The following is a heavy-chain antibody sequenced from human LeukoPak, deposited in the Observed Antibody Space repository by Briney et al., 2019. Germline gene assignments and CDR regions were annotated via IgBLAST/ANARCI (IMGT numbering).Heavy chain of an antibody. J-gene: IGHJ4*02. CDR2: IYTSGST. V-gene: IGHV4-4*07. CDR1: GGSISSYY. D-gene: IGHD4-17*01. CDR3: ARESSYGDYDEGFDY. Sequence: SETLSLTCTVSGGSISSYYWSWIRQPAGNGLELIGRIYTSGSTNYNPSLKSRVTMSVDTSKNQFSLKLSSVTAADTAVYYCARESSYGDYDEGFDYWGQGTLVTVSS.